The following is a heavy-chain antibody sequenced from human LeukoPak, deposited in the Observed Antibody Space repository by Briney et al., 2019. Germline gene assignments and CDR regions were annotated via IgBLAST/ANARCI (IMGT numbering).Heavy chain of an antibody. CDR2: INMYTANP. CDR3: ARHDNDDDFDY. Sequence: GASVKVSCKASGYTFTRYAINWLRQAPGQGLEWMGWINMYTANPAYAQGFTERFVFSLDTSVTTAYLQISNLKIEDTAVYYCARHDNDDDFDYWGQGTLVTVSS. CDR1: GYTFTRYA. V-gene: IGHV7-4-1*02. J-gene: IGHJ4*02. D-gene: IGHD3-16*01.